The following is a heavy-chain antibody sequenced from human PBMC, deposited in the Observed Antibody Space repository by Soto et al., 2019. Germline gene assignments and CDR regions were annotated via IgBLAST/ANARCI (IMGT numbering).Heavy chain of an antibody. J-gene: IGHJ6*03. CDR3: AGITSRQWYYMDV. CDR1: GDSVSSNSAA. V-gene: IGHV6-1*01. D-gene: IGHD1-7*01. CDR2: TYYRSRWYN. Sequence: SETLSLTCASSGDSVSSNSAAWNWIRQSPSRGLEWLGRTYYRSRWYNDYAVSVKSRITVNPDTSKNQFSLHLNSVTPEDTAVNFFAGITSRQWYYMDVWDKGTSVTVS.